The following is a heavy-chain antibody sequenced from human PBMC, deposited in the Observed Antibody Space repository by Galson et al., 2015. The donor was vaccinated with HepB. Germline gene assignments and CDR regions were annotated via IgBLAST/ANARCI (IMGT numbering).Heavy chain of an antibody. V-gene: IGHV1-46*03. CDR3: ARTRRVVKDGMDV. D-gene: IGHD3-22*01. J-gene: IGHJ6*02. Sequence: SVKVSCKASGYTFTSYYMHWVRQAPGQGLEWMGIINPSGGSTSYAQKFQGRVTMTRDTSTSTVYMELSSLRSEDTAVYYCARTRRVVKDGMDVWGQGTTVTVSS. CDR1: GYTFTSYY. CDR2: INPSGGST.